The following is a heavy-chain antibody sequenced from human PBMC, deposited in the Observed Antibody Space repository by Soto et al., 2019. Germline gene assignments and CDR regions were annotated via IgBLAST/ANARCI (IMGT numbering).Heavy chain of an antibody. CDR1: GGSISSYY. CDR2: IYYSGST. J-gene: IGHJ3*02. D-gene: IGHD4-17*01. CDR3: ARVDYGDYNAFDI. V-gene: IGHV4-59*01. Sequence: SETLSLTCTVSGGSISSYYWSWIRQPPGKGLEWIGYIYYSGSTNYNPSLKGRVTISVDTSKNQFSLKLSSVTAADTAVYYCARVDYGDYNAFDIWGQGTMVTVSS.